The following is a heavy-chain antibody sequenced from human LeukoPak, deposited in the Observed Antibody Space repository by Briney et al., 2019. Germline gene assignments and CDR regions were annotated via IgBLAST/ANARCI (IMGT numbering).Heavy chain of an antibody. Sequence: GASVKVSCKASGYTFTNYDINWVRQATGQGLEWMGWMNPHSGNTGYAQKFQGRVTMTRNTSISTAYMELNSLRSEDTAVYYCARLSSHYGDYKVDPWGQGTLVTVSS. CDR1: GYTFTNYD. D-gene: IGHD4-17*01. CDR3: ARLSSHYGDYKVDP. V-gene: IGHV1-8*01. CDR2: MNPHSGNT. J-gene: IGHJ5*02.